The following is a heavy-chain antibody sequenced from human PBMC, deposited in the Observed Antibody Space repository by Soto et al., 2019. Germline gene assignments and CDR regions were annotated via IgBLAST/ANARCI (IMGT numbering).Heavy chain of an antibody. CDR2: MYNSGST. CDR1: GGSISSYY. V-gene: IGHV4-59*08. Sequence: XXTLSLPCTVSGGSISSYYWAWIPQPPGKGLEWIGFMYNSGSTHYNPSLKSRVTISLDTSKNQFSLNLRSVTAAHTAVYYCASMGYHYGSGSYPLDYWGQGTLVTVSS. CDR3: ASMGYHYGSGSYPLDY. J-gene: IGHJ4*02. D-gene: IGHD3-10*01.